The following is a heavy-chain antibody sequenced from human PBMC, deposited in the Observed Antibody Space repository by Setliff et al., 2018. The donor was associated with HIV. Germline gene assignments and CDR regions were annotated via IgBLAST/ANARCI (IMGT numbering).Heavy chain of an antibody. CDR3: ARLQGGYGSGTFWFDS. D-gene: IGHD3-10*01. V-gene: IGHV4-34*01. Sequence: SETLSLTCAVSGDSITRGGYYWSWIRQPPGKGLEWIGEINHRGITNYSPSLKSRVTIRVDTSGSQFSMKLDSVTAADTAVYYCARLQGGYGSGTFWFDSWGQGSLVTVSS. J-gene: IGHJ5*01. CDR2: INHRGIT. CDR1: GDSITRGGYY.